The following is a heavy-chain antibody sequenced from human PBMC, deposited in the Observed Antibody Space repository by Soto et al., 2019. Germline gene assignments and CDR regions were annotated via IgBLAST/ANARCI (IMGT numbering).Heavy chain of an antibody. D-gene: IGHD4-17*01. V-gene: IGHV4-34*01. Sequence: QVQLQQWGAGLLKPSETLSLNCAVTGGSLSGYYWSWIRQPPGKGLEWIGEVKDGGHTNYSPSLRGRVTISSDTSNNQFSLRLNSVTAADTGVYYCARGHEGVAPTHWDQGSLVTVSS. J-gene: IGHJ4*02. CDR2: VKDGGHT. CDR3: ARGHEGVAPTH. CDR1: GGSLSGYY.